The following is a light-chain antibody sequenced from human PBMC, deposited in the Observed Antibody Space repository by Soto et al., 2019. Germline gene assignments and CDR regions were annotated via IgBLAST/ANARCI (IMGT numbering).Light chain of an antibody. J-gene: IGKJ1*01. CDR2: GAS. V-gene: IGKV3-20*01. Sequence: EIVLTQSPGTLSLSPGERATLSCRASQRVGNNYVAWYHQKPGQAPRRLIYGASNRATGIPDRFSGSGSGTDFTLTISRLEPEDFAVYYCQQYGSSGTFGQGTKV. CDR1: QRVGNNY. CDR3: QQYGSSGT.